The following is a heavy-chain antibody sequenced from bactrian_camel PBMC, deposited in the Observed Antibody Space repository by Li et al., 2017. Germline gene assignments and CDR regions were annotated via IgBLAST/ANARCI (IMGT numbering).Heavy chain of an antibody. V-gene: IGHV3-3*01. Sequence: HVQLVESGGSSVQAGGSLRLSCAASGYTYNRPYMAWFRQAPGKEREGVAAISDTGARTWYADSVGGRFTISRDNDKNTMYLQMNGLRPEDTAMYFCAADPASRCAGITGALYYYRGQGTQVTVS. CDR3: AADPASRCAGITGALYYY. CDR2: ISDTGART. CDR1: GYTYNRPY. D-gene: IGHD1*01. J-gene: IGHJ4*01.